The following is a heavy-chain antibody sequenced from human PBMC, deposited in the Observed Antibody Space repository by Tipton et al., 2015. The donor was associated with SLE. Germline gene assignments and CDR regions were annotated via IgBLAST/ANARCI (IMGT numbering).Heavy chain of an antibody. Sequence: TLSLTCTVYGGSFSGYYWSWIRQPPGKGLEWIGEINHSGSTNYNPSLKSRVTISVDTSKNQFSLKLSSVTAADTAVYYCARWGSFYYYMDVWGKGTTVTVSS. D-gene: IGHD3-16*02. J-gene: IGHJ6*03. CDR1: GGSFSGYY. CDR2: INHSGST. V-gene: IGHV4-34*01. CDR3: ARWGSFYYYMDV.